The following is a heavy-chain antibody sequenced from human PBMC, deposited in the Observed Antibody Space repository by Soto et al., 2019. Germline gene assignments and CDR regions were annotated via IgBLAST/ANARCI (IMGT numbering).Heavy chain of an antibody. V-gene: IGHV4-39*01. J-gene: IGHJ6*02. Sequence: SETLSLTCAVYSGSFIGYYWGWIRKPPGKGLEWIGSIYYSGSTYYNPSLKSRVTISVDTSKNQFSLKLSSVTAADTVVYDCARRQVTILGLVVLYYGMDVWGQGTTVTVSS. CDR3: ARRQVTILGLVVLYYGMDV. CDR2: IYYSGST. CDR1: SGSFIGYY. D-gene: IGHD3-3*01.